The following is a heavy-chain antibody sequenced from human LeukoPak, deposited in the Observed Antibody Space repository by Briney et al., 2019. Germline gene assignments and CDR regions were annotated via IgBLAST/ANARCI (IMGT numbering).Heavy chain of an antibody. CDR1: GGSISSGTYY. CDR3: ARAEDPRRYSGYDSHYYFDS. Sequence: SETLSLTCTVSGGSISSGTYYWIWIRQPDGKGLEWIGRIHSSGTANYNPSLNSRVNLLLDTSKNQFSLSLNSVTAADTAVYYCARAEDPRRYSGYDSHYYFDSWGQGTLLTVSS. V-gene: IGHV4-61*02. J-gene: IGHJ4*02. CDR2: IHSSGTA. D-gene: IGHD5-12*01.